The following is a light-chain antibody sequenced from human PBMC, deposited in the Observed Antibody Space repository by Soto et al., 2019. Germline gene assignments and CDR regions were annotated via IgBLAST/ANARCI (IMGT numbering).Light chain of an antibody. CDR3: QRYNSLPLT. CDR2: DTS. J-gene: IGKJ4*01. Sequence: EVVMRQSPATLSVSPGEGATRSCRASQGIGDTLAWYQHKPGQTPRLLIYDTSTRATGVPARFSGSRSGTEFTLTINSLLSEDFAGYYCQRYNSLPLTCGGGNKVEIK. V-gene: IGKV3-15*01. CDR1: QGIGDT.